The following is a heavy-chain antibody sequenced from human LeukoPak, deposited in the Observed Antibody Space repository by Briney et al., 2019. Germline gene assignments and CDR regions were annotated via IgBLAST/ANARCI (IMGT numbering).Heavy chain of an antibody. CDR2: SSSSSSYT. CDR3: ARGRRDGYNPSFDY. J-gene: IGHJ4*02. V-gene: IGHV3-11*06. CDR1: GFTFSDYD. Sequence: GGSLRLSCAASGFTFSDYDMSWILQAPGKGLEWVSYSSSSSSYTNYAGSVKGRFTISRDNAKNSLYLQMNSLRAEDTAVYYCARGRRDGYNPSFDYWGQGTLVTVSS. D-gene: IGHD5-24*01.